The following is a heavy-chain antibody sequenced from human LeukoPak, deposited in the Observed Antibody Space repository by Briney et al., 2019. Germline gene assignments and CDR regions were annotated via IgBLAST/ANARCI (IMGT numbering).Heavy chain of an antibody. D-gene: IGHD3-3*01. CDR2: ISSSSSPI. V-gene: IGHV3-48*01. CDR1: GFSFSSYS. J-gene: IGHJ4*02. CDR3: ARLGVGNYFDY. Sequence: GGSLRLSCAASGFSFSSYSMNWVRQAPGKGLEWVSYISSSSSPIYYADSVKGRFTISRDNAKNSLYLQMNSLRAEDTAVYYCARLGVGNYFDYWGQGTLVTVSS.